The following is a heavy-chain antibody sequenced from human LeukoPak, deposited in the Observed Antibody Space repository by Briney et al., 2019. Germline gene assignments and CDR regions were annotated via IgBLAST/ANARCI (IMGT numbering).Heavy chain of an antibody. CDR2: INPSSGGT. Sequence: GASVKVSCKASGYTLTLYYMHWVRQAPGQGLEWMGWINPSSGGTSYAQRFQGRVTMTRDTSSSAAYMELARLRSDDTAVYYCAREYAASISSYIDYWGQGTLVTVSS. V-gene: IGHV1-2*02. J-gene: IGHJ4*02. CDR1: GYTLTLYY. D-gene: IGHD2-8*01. CDR3: AREYAASISSYIDY.